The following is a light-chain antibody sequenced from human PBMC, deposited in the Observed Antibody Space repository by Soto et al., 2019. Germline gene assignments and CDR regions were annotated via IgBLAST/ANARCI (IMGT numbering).Light chain of an antibody. CDR3: QQSYSLT. V-gene: IGKV1-39*01. CDR1: QAISNY. CDR2: GAK. J-gene: IGKJ3*01. Sequence: DIQMTQSPSFLSASVGDGVTIICRASQAISNYLNWYQQKPGKAPNLLIFGAKTLQSGVPSRFSGSGYGTDFTLTITTLQPEDVGIYYCQQSYSLTFGPGTKVDIK.